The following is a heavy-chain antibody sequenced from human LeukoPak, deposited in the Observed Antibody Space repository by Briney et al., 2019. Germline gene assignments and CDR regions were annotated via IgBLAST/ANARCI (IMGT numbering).Heavy chain of an antibody. J-gene: IGHJ4*02. D-gene: IGHD3-22*01. CDR2: INSEGSTI. Sequence: PGGSLRLSCAGSGITFSTYWMHWVRQAPGKGLVWVSRINSEGSTISYADSVKGQFTISRDNAKNTLFLQMNSLKAEDTAVYYCARISSDSISYYDHWGQGTLVTVSS. V-gene: IGHV3-74*01. CDR1: GITFSTYW. CDR3: ARISSDSISYYDH.